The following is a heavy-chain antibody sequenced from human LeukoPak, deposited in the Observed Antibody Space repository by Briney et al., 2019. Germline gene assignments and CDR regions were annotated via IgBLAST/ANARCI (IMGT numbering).Heavy chain of an antibody. D-gene: IGHD3-22*01. V-gene: IGHV4-38-2*02. CDR1: GYSISSGYY. Sequence: SETLSLTCTVSGYSISSGYYWGWIRQPPGKGLEWIGSIYHSGSTYYNPSLKSRVTISVDTSKNQFSLKLSSVTAADTAVYYCARDGYYYESSGYNWGQGTLGNVPS. CDR2: IYHSGST. J-gene: IGHJ4*01. CDR3: ARDGYYYESSGYN.